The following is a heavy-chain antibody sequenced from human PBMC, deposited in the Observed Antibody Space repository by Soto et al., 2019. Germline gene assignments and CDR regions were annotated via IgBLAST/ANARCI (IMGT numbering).Heavy chain of an antibody. D-gene: IGHD3-9*01. Sequence: PSETLSLTCTVYGDSITSYYWSWIRQPPGKGLEWIGYIYYSGSTYYNPSLKSRLTISVDTSKNQFSLKLSSVTAADTAVYYCASSGSGYWGQGILVTVSS. V-gene: IGHV4-59*01. CDR1: GDSITSYY. CDR3: ASSGSGY. CDR2: IYYSGST. J-gene: IGHJ4*02.